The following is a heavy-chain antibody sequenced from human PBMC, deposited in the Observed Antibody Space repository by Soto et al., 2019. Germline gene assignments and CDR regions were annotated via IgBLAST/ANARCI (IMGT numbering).Heavy chain of an antibody. CDR2: ISSSGYI. Sequence: EVQLVESGGGLVKPGGSLRLSCAASGFNFNSYTINWVRQAPGKRLEWLSSISSSGYIFSTDSVRGRFTISRDNAKNSVYLQINSPRAEGTAVYFCARDCSGGSCYPGMDVWGQGTTVTVSS. D-gene: IGHD2-15*01. CDR3: ARDCSGGSCYPGMDV. CDR1: GFNFNSYT. J-gene: IGHJ6*02. V-gene: IGHV3-21*01.